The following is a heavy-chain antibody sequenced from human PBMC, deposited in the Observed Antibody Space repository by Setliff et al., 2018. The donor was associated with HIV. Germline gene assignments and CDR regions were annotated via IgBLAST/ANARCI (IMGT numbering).Heavy chain of an antibody. CDR1: GGSSSSSSFY. Sequence: SDTLSLTCTVSGGSSSSSSFYWGWIRQPPGKGLEWIGNIYRSGSTYYNPSLRSRVTISVDTSKNQFYLNLNSVTDADTALYYCARHKDSDYVWGSYRPDGFDIWGQGTTVTVSS. V-gene: IGHV4-39*01. J-gene: IGHJ3*02. CDR2: IYRSGST. D-gene: IGHD3-16*02. CDR3: ARHKDSDYVWGSYRPDGFDI.